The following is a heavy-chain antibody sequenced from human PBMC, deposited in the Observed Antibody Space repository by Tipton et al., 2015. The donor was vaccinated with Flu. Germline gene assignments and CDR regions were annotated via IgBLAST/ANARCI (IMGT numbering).Heavy chain of an antibody. CDR1: GGSISSSSYY. J-gene: IGHJ6*02. V-gene: IGHV4-39*07. Sequence: TLSLTCTVSGGSISSSSYYWGRIRQPPGKGLEWIGSIYYSGSTYYNPSLKSRVTISGDTSKNQFSLKLSSVIAADTAVYYCARVTGPPYYYGMDVWGQGTTVTVSS. CDR2: IYYSGST. CDR3: ARVTGPPYYYGMDV.